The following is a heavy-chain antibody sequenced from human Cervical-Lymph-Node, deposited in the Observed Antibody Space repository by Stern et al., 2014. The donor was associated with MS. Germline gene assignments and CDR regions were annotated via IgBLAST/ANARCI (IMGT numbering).Heavy chain of an antibody. Sequence: EVQLVESGGGLVQPGGSLRLSCAASGFTFSSYWMNWVRQAPGKGLVWVSRINSDGSSTSYADSVKGRFTISRDNAKNTLYLQMNSLRAEDTAVYYCARDRPALEGMDVWGQGTTVTVSS. D-gene: IGHD1-1*01. CDR1: GFTFSSYW. V-gene: IGHV3-74*01. CDR3: ARDRPALEGMDV. J-gene: IGHJ6*02. CDR2: INSDGSST.